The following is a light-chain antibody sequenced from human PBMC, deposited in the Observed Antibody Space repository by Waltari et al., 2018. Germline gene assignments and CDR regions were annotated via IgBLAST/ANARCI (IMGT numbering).Light chain of an antibody. V-gene: IGLV2-14*03. CDR1: SSDVGDYNY. CDR2: DVS. CDR3: SSYISDDTLDV. J-gene: IGLJ1*01. Sequence: QTALTQPASVSGSPGQSITISCAGTSSDVGDYNYVSWYQQYPGEAPKLIIYDVSHRPSVVSNRFSGSKCVNTASLTISGLQAEDEADYYCSSYISDDTLDVFGTGTKVTVL.